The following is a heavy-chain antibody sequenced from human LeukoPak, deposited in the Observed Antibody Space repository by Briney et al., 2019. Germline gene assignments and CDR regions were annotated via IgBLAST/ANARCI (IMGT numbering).Heavy chain of an antibody. V-gene: IGHV4-38-2*02. CDR3: AREDCSSTSCYGTGY. CDR2: IYHSGST. J-gene: IGHJ4*02. D-gene: IGHD2-2*01. Sequence: SETLTLTCAVSGYSISSGYYWGWIRQPPGKGLEWIGSIYHSGSTYYNPSLKSRVTISVDTSKNQFSLKLSSVTAADTAAYYCAREDCSSTSCYGTGYWGQGTLVTVSS. CDR1: GYSISSGYY.